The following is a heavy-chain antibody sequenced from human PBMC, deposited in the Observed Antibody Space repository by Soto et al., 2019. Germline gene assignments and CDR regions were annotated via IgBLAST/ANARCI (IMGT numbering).Heavy chain of an antibody. CDR3: AIAPAAGTGAALEV. D-gene: IGHD2-15*01. CDR2: ISGSGGST. Sequence: EVQLLESGGGLVKPGGSLRLSCAASGFTFSSYAMSWVRQAPGKGLEWVSAISGSGGSTDYAESVKGRFTISRDNSKKTMYLRMSSLRAEATAGYCCAIAPAAGTGAALEVWGQGELVTVSS. CDR1: GFTFSSYA. J-gene: IGHJ3*01. V-gene: IGHV3-23*01.